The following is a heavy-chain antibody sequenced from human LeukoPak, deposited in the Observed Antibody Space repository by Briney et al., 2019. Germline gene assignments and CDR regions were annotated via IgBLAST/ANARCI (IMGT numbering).Heavy chain of an antibody. J-gene: IGHJ3*02. CDR3: ARLWSGTTGVGAFDI. CDR2: IYPGDSDT. D-gene: IGHD1-1*01. V-gene: IGHV5-51*01. CDR1: GYSFTSYW. Sequence: GESLKISCKGSGYSFTSYWIGWVRQMPGKGLEWMGIIYPGDSDTRYSPSFQGQVTISADKSISTAYLQWSSLKASDTAMYYCARLWSGTTGVGAFDIWGQGTMVTVSS.